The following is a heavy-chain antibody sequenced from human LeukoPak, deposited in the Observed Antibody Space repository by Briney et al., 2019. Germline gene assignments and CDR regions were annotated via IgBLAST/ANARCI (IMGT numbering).Heavy chain of an antibody. J-gene: IGHJ6*03. V-gene: IGHV3-21*01. CDR1: GFTFSSYN. Sequence: PGGSLRLSCAASGFTFSSYNMNWVRQAPGKGLEWVSSITSSSTYIYYADSVKGRFTISRDNARNSLYLQMNSLRVEDTAVYYCARDPCSGNYGDYYYYYMDVWGKGTTVTISS. CDR2: ITSSSTYI. D-gene: IGHD3-22*01. CDR3: ARDPCSGNYGDYYYYYMDV.